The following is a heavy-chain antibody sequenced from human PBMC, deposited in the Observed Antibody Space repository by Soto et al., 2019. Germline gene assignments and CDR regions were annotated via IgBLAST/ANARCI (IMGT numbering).Heavy chain of an antibody. J-gene: IGHJ4*02. D-gene: IGHD2-15*01. Sequence: QITLKESGPTLVKPTQTLTLTCTFSGFSLTTSGVGVGWIRQPPGKALEWLALVFWDDDKRYSPSLKSRLTXTXVTSKNQVVLTMTNMDPVDTATYYCAHTRAPRIFDYWGQGTLVTVSS. CDR1: GFSLTTSGVG. CDR2: VFWDDDK. V-gene: IGHV2-5*02. CDR3: AHTRAPRIFDY.